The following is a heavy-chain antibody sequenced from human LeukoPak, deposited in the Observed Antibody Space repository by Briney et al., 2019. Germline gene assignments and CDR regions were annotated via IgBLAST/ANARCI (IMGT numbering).Heavy chain of an antibody. CDR1: GYTFTHPG. D-gene: IGHD6-19*01. CDR2: ISCYNGDT. V-gene: IGHV1-18*01. Sequence: ASVKVSCKASGYTFTHPGISWVRQAPGQGLEWMGWISCYNGDTHYAQNLQGRVTMSTDSSTSTAYMELTGLRSDATAVYYCVRDPTNTSGRYAYFDYWGQGTLVSVSS. J-gene: IGHJ4*02. CDR3: VRDPTNTSGRYAYFDY.